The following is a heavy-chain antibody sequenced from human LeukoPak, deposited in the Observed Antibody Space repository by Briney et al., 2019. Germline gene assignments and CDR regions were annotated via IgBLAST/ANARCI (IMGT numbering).Heavy chain of an antibody. V-gene: IGHV1-2*02. CDR2: INPNSGGT. Sequence: GASVKVSCKASGYTFTGYYMHWVRQAPGQGLEWMGWINPNSGGTNYAQKFQGRVTMTRDTSISTAYMELSSLRSEDTAVYYCARANSRRAFDIWGQGTMVTVSS. D-gene: IGHD6-13*01. CDR3: ARANSRRAFDI. CDR1: GYTFTGYY. J-gene: IGHJ3*02.